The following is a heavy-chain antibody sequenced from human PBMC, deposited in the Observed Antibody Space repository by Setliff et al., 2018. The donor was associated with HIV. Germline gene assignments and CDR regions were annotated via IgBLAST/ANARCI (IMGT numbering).Heavy chain of an antibody. Sequence: SETLSLTCTVSGDSISFNNIYWSWIRQPAGKGLEWIGRIYTSGSSNYNPSLKSRVTISVDTSKNQFSLKLSSVTAADTAVYYCARSSGYYSTVFYWGQGTRVTVSS. D-gene: IGHD3-22*01. J-gene: IGHJ4*02. CDR3: ARSSGYYSTVFY. CDR2: IYTSGSS. V-gene: IGHV4-61*02. CDR1: GDSISFNNIY.